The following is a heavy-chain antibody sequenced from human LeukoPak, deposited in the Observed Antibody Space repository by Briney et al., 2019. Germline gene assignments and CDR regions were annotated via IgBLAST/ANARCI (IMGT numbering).Heavy chain of an antibody. V-gene: IGHV5-51*01. CDR3: ARRMGIAAAVAWFDP. D-gene: IGHD6-13*01. Sequence: GESLKISCKGSGYSFTSYWIGGVRQMPGKGLEWMGIIYPGDSDTRYSPSFQGQVTISADKSISTAYLQWSSLKASDTAMYYCARRMGIAAAVAWFDPWGQGTLVTVSS. CDR2: IYPGDSDT. CDR1: GYSFTSYW. J-gene: IGHJ5*02.